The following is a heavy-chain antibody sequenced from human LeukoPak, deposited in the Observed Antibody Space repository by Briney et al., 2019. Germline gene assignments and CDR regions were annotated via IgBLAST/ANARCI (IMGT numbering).Heavy chain of an antibody. CDR2: ISSSSTYI. D-gene: IGHD3-3*01. CDR1: GFTFSNYA. J-gene: IGHJ6*03. V-gene: IGHV3-21*01. CDR3: ARAPAMILRPNYMDV. Sequence: PGGSLRLSCAASGFTFSNYAMSWVRQAPGKGLEWVSFISSSSTYIYYADSMKGRFTISRDDAKSSLYLQMNSLRAEDTAVYYCARAPAMILRPNYMDVWGKGTTVTVSS.